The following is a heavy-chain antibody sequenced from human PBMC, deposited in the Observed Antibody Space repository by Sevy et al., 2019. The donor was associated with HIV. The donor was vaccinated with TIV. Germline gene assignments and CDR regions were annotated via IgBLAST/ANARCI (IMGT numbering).Heavy chain of an antibody. Sequence: GGSLRLSCAASGFTFSSYAMHWVRQAPGKGLEWVAVISYDGSNKYYADSVKGRFTISRDNSKNTLYLQMNSLRAEDTAVYCCARGQLCSGGSCYHRDAFDIWGQGTMVTVSS. D-gene: IGHD2-15*01. CDR2: ISYDGSNK. CDR1: GFTFSSYA. J-gene: IGHJ3*02. V-gene: IGHV3-30-3*01. CDR3: ARGQLCSGGSCYHRDAFDI.